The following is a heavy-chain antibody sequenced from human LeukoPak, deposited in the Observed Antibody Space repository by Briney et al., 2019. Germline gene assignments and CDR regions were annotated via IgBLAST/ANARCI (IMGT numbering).Heavy chain of an antibody. CDR3: VYGYSSGWEYFDY. CDR2: IIPIFGIA. CDR1: GGTFSSYA. Sequence: SVKVSCKASGGTFSSYAISWVRQAPGQGLEWMGRIIPIFGIANYAQKFQGRVTITADKSTSTAYMELSSLGSEDTAVYYCVYGYSSGWEYFDYWGQGTLVTVSS. V-gene: IGHV1-69*04. D-gene: IGHD6-19*01. J-gene: IGHJ4*02.